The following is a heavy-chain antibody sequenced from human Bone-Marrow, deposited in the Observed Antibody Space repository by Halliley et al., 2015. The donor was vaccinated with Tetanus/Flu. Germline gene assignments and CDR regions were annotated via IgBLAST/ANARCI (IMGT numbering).Heavy chain of an antibody. D-gene: IGHD6-6*01. Sequence: WLGFPHFSGAPSSNPSLRNRLTISLDTSRKQFSLRLSSLTAADTGVYYCSSAPRYYSYAMDVWGQGTTVTVSS. V-gene: IGHV4-30-4*01. CDR2: PHFSGAP. J-gene: IGHJ6*02. CDR3: SSAPRYYSYAMDV.